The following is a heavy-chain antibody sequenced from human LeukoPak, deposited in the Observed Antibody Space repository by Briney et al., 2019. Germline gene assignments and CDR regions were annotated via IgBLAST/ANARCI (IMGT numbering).Heavy chain of an antibody. CDR2: ISSSGSTI. V-gene: IGHV3-11*04. J-gene: IGHJ6*03. CDR3: ARDGATFSGYDWYYYMDV. CDR1: GFTFSDYY. D-gene: IGHD5-12*01. Sequence: GGSLRLSCAASGFTFSDYYMSWIRQAPGKGLEWVSYISSSGSTIYYADSVKGRFTISRDNAKNSLYLQMNSLRAEDTAVYYCARDGATFSGYDWYYYMDVWGKGTTVTVSS.